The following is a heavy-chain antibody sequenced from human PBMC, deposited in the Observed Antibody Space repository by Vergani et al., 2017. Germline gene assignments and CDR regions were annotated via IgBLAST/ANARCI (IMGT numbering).Heavy chain of an antibody. CDR1: GYTFTGYY. CDR2: INPNSGST. CDR3: ARGTWSGYHSVGGY. D-gene: IGHD3-3*01. J-gene: IGHJ4*02. V-gene: IGHV1-2*02. Sequence: QVQLVQSGAEVKKPGASVKVSCKASGYTFTGYYMHWVRQAPGQGLEWMGWINPNSGSTNYAQKFQGRVTMTRDTYISTDYMELSRLRSDDTAVYYCARGTWSGYHSVGGYWGQGTLVTVYS.